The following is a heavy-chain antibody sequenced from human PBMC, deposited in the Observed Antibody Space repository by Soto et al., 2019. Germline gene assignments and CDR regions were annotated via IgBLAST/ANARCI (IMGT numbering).Heavy chain of an antibody. CDR1: GGTFSSYA. CDR3: ASGYCSSTSCYSYYGMDV. Sequence: SVKVSCKASGGTFSSYAISWVRQAPGQGLEWMGGIIPIFGTANYAQKFQGRVTITADKSTSTAYMELSSLRSEDTAVYYCASGYCSSTSCYSYYGMDVWGQGTTVTVSS. CDR2: IIPIFGTA. J-gene: IGHJ6*02. V-gene: IGHV1-69*06. D-gene: IGHD2-2*01.